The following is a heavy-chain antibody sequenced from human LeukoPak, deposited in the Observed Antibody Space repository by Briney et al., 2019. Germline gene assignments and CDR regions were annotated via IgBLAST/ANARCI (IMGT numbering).Heavy chain of an antibody. V-gene: IGHV3-21*01. J-gene: IGHJ2*01. D-gene: IGHD6-13*01. CDR3: ARAGYSSTWYSRYFDL. Sequence: PGGSLRLSCTASGFTFSSYSMNWVRQAPGKGLEWVSSISTSSSYIYYADSVKGRFTISRDNARNSLYLQMNTLRAEDTAVYYCARAGYSSTWYSRYFDLWGRGTLVTVSS. CDR2: ISTSSSYI. CDR1: GFTFSSYS.